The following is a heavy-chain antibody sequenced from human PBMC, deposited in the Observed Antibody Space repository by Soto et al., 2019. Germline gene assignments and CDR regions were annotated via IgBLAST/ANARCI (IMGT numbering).Heavy chain of an antibody. V-gene: IGHV3-7*01. CDR2: IKQDGSEE. J-gene: IGHJ6*02. D-gene: IGHD6-13*01. CDR1: GFTFSSYW. CDR3: ARIAASGRGWDV. Sequence: EVQLVESGGGLVQPGGSLRLSCVASGFTFSSYWMSWVRQAPVKGLEWVGNIKQDGSEENYADSVKGRFTISRDNAKNSMYLQMNSLIVEDTAVYYCARIAASGRGWDVWGQGTTVVVSS.